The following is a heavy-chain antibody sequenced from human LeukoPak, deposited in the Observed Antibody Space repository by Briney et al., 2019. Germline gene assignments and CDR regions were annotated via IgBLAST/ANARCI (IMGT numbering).Heavy chain of an antibody. CDR1: GGTFSSYA. V-gene: IGHV1-69*13. Sequence: SVKLPCTASGGTFSSYAISWVRQAPGQGLEWMGGIIPIFGTANYAQTFQGRVTITADESTSTAYMELSSLRSEDTAVYYCARGRPYYGSGSYYPGWWFDPWGQGTLVTVSS. CDR2: IIPIFGTA. J-gene: IGHJ5*02. D-gene: IGHD3-10*01. CDR3: ARGRPYYGSGSYYPGWWFDP.